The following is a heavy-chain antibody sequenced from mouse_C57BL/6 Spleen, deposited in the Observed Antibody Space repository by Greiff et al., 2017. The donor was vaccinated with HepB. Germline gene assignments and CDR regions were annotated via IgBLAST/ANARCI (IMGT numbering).Heavy chain of an antibody. Sequence: EVMLVESGGGLVKPGGSLKLSCAASGFTFSSYAMSWVRQTPEKRLEWVATISDGGSYTYYPDNVKGRFTISRDNAKNNLYLQMSHLKSEDTAMFYCARVGVVNYYFDYWGQGTTLTVSS. CDR3: ARVGVVNYYFDY. V-gene: IGHV5-4*03. CDR2: ISDGGSYT. J-gene: IGHJ2*01. CDR1: GFTFSSYA. D-gene: IGHD1-1*01.